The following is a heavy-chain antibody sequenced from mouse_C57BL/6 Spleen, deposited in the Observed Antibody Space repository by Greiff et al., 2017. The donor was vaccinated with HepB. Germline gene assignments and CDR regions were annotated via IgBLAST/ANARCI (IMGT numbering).Heavy chain of an antibody. Sequence: VQLQQSGAELVRPGSSVKLSCKASGYTFTSYWMHWVKQRPIQGLEWIGNIDPSDSETHYNQKFKDKATLTVAKSSSTAYMQLSSLTPEDSAVYYCARWGLYDGYSGYFDYWGQGTTLTVSS. V-gene: IGHV1-52*01. CDR3: ARWGLYDGYSGYFDY. D-gene: IGHD2-3*01. CDR1: GYTFTSYW. J-gene: IGHJ2*01. CDR2: IDPSDSET.